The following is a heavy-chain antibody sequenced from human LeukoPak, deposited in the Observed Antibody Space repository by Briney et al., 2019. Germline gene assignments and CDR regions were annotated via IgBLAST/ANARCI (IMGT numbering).Heavy chain of an antibody. CDR3: AKDSGYSSSWYAY. V-gene: IGHV3-33*06. D-gene: IGHD6-13*01. CDR1: GFTFSSYG. CDR2: IWYDGSNK. Sequence: PGRSLRLPRAASGFTFSSYGMHWVRQAPGKGLEWVAVIWYDGSNKYYADSVKGRFTISRDNSKNTLYLQMNSLRAEDTAVYYCAKDSGYSSSWYAYWGQGTLVTASS. J-gene: IGHJ4*02.